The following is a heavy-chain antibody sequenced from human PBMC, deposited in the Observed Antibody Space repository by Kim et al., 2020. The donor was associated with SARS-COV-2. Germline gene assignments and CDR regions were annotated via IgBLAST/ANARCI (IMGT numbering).Heavy chain of an antibody. Sequence: STYYADSVKGRFTISRDNAKNTLYLQMNSLRAEDTAVYYCTAARVAADDYWGQGTLVTVSS. CDR3: TAARVAADDY. J-gene: IGHJ4*02. CDR2: ST. V-gene: IGHV3-53*01. D-gene: IGHD6-6*01.